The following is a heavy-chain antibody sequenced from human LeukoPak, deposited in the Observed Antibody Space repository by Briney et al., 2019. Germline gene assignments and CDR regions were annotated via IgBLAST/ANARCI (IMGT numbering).Heavy chain of an antibody. D-gene: IGHD3-10*01. CDR3: ARGPPRGYYGSGSYYKFGMDV. V-gene: IGHV3-48*01. CDR1: GFTFSSYS. CDR2: ISSSSSTI. J-gene: IGHJ6*04. Sequence: GGSLRLSRAASGFTFSSYSMNWVRQAPGKGLEWVSYISSSSSTIYYADSVKGRFTISRDNAKNSLYLQMNSLRAEDTAVYYCARGPPRGYYGSGSYYKFGMDVWGKGTTVTVSS.